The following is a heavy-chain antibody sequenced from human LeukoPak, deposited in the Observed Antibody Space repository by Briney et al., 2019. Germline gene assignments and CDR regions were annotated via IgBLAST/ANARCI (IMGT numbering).Heavy chain of an antibody. Sequence: GESLKISCKGSGYSFTTYWISWVRQMPGKGLEWMGKIDPSDSYTNYSPSFQGHVTLSVDKSISTAYLQWSSLKASDTAMYYCARLHGDYAYFQPWGQGTLVTVSS. J-gene: IGHJ1*01. V-gene: IGHV5-10-1*01. CDR3: ARLHGDYAYFQP. CDR2: IDPSDSYT. D-gene: IGHD4-17*01. CDR1: GYSFTTYW.